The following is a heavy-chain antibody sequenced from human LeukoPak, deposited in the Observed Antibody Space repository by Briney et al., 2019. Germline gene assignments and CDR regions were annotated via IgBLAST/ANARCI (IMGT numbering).Heavy chain of an antibody. V-gene: IGHV1-69*01. CDR1: GGTFSSYA. J-gene: IGHJ4*02. CDR3: ASRDHYYGSGSYLGVDY. CDR2: IIPIFGTA. Sequence: SVQVSCKASGGTFSSYAISWVRQAPGQGLEWMGGIIPIFGTANYAQKFQGRVTITADESTSTAYMELSSLRSEDTAVYYCASRDHYYGSGSYLGVDYWGQGTLLTVSS. D-gene: IGHD3-10*01.